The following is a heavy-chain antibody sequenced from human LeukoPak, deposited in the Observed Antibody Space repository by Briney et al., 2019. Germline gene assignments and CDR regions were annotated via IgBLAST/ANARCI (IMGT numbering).Heavy chain of an antibody. D-gene: IGHD2-15*01. Sequence: GSVKISCKASGYTFTGYYMHWVRQAPVQGLEWMGWINPNSGGTKYAQKFQGRVTMTSDASISTAYMELSSLRSDDTAVYYCASRPDQHLLYYFDYWGQGALVTVSS. V-gene: IGHV1-2*02. CDR1: GYTFTGYY. CDR2: INPNSGGT. CDR3: ASRPDQHLLYYFDY. J-gene: IGHJ4*02.